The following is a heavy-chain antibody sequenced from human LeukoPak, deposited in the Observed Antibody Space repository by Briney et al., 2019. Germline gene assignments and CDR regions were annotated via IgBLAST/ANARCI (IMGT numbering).Heavy chain of an antibody. CDR1: GGSISSGGYY. Sequence: SQTLSLTCTVSGGSISSGGYYWSWIRQHPGTGLEWIGYIYYSGSTYYNPSLKRRVTMSVDTSKNQFSLKLSSVTAADTAVYYCARGVVGRFDPWGQGTLVTVSS. V-gene: IGHV4-31*03. J-gene: IGHJ5*02. CDR3: ARGVVGRFDP. CDR2: IYYSGST. D-gene: IGHD6-6*01.